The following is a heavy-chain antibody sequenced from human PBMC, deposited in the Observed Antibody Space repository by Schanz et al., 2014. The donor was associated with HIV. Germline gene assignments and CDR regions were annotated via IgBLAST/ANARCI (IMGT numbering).Heavy chain of an antibody. CDR3: AKGGYISGWYANYFDY. CDR2: ISWNSGSI. Sequence: VQLVESGGGVVQPGGSLRLSCAVSGITFSGFTFSNYAMHWVRQAPGKGLEWVSGISWNSGSIGYADSVKGRFTISRDNAKNSLYLQMNSLRADDTALYYCAKGGYISGWYANYFDYWGQETLVTVSS. D-gene: IGHD6-19*01. J-gene: IGHJ4*02. V-gene: IGHV3-9*01. CDR1: GITFSGFTFSNYA.